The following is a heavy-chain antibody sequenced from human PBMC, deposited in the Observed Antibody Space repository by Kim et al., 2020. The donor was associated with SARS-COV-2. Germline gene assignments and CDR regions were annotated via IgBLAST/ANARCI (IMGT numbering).Heavy chain of an antibody. CDR1: GYTFTGYY. Sequence: ASVKVSCKASGYTFTGYYMHWVRQAPGQGLEWMGRINPNSGGTNYAQKFQGRVTMTRDTSISTAYMELSRLRSDDTAVYYCARVGGSSGWYPPEYFQHWGQGTLVTVSS. J-gene: IGHJ1*01. D-gene: IGHD6-19*01. CDR3: ARVGGSSGWYPPEYFQH. CDR2: INPNSGGT. V-gene: IGHV1-2*06.